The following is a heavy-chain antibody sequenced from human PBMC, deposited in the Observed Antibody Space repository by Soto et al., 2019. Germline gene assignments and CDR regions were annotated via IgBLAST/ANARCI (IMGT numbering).Heavy chain of an antibody. Sequence: GASVKVSCKASGYTFTSYGISWVRQAPGQGLEWMGWISAYNGNTNYAQKLQGRVTMTTDTSTSTAYMELRSLRSGDTAVYYCAREALQYYYDSSGYYYVDYWGQGTLVTVSS. J-gene: IGHJ4*02. D-gene: IGHD3-22*01. CDR3: AREALQYYYDSSGYYYVDY. CDR1: GYTFTSYG. V-gene: IGHV1-18*01. CDR2: ISAYNGNT.